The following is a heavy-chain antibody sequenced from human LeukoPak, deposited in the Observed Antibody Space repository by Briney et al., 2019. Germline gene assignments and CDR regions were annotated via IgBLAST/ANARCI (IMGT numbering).Heavy chain of an antibody. V-gene: IGHV4-59*01. CDR1: GGSISSYY. CDR2: IYYSGST. J-gene: IGHJ3*02. CDR3: ARGAPPDDAFDI. Sequence: PSETLSLTCTVSGGSISSYYWSWIRQPPGKGLEWIGYIYYSGSTNYNPSLKSRVTISVDTSKNQFSLKLSSVTAADTAVYSCARGAPPDDAFDIWGQGTMVTVSS.